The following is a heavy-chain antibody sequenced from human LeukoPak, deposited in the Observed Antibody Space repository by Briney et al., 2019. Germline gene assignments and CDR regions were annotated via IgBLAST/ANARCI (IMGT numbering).Heavy chain of an antibody. CDR3: ARGFAESTPGYFDY. Sequence: SETLSLTCTVSGGSISSSSYYWGWIRQPPGKGLEWIGSIYYSGSTYYNPSLKSRVTISVDTSKNQFSLKLSSVTAADTAVYYCARGFAESTPGYFDYWGQGTLVTVSS. CDR2: IYYSGST. V-gene: IGHV4-39*01. D-gene: IGHD2-15*01. CDR1: GGSISSSSYY. J-gene: IGHJ4*02.